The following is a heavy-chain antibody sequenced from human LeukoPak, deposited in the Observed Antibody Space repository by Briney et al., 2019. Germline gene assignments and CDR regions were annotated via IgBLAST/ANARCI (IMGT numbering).Heavy chain of an antibody. D-gene: IGHD3-3*01. V-gene: IGHV3-48*01. CDR1: GFTFSSYS. J-gene: IGHJ4*02. CDR3: LNLEWPY. Sequence: GGSLRLSCAASGFTFSSYSMDWVRQAPGKGLEWVSYISFSSSTIYYADSVKGRFTISRDNPKNTLYLQMNSLRAEDTAVYYCLNLEWPYWGQGTLVTVSS. CDR2: ISFSSSTI.